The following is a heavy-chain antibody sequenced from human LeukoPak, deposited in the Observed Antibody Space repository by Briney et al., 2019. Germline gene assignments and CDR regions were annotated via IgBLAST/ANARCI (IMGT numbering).Heavy chain of an antibody. J-gene: IGHJ4*02. CDR1: GGSISSGSYY. V-gene: IGHV4-61*02. D-gene: IGHD5-18*01. CDR2: IYTSGST. Sequence: PSETLSLTCTVSGGSISSGSYYWSWIRQPAGKGLEWIGRIYTSGSTNYNPSLSSRVTISVDTSKNQFSLKLSSVTAADTAVYYCARVAAMVAYFDYWGQGTLVTVSS. CDR3: ARVAAMVAYFDY.